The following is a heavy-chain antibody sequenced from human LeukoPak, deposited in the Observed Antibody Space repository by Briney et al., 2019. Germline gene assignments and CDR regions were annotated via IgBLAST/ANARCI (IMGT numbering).Heavy chain of an antibody. V-gene: IGHV3-21*01. Sequence: GGSLRLSCAASGFTFSSYSMNWVRQAPGKGLEWVSSISSSSSYIYYADSVKGRFTISRDNAKNSLYLQMNSLRAEDTAVYYCAREPRSGSFLHAFDIWGQGTMVTVSS. J-gene: IGHJ3*02. CDR3: AREPRSGSFLHAFDI. CDR1: GFTFSSYS. CDR2: ISSSSSYI. D-gene: IGHD3-10*01.